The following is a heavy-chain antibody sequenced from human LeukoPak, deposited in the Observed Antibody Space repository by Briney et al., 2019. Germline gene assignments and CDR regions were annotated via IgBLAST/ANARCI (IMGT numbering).Heavy chain of an antibody. CDR2: ISYDGSNK. V-gene: IGHV3-30*18. CDR3: AKAFDY. Sequence: GRSLRLSCAASGFTLSSYGMHWVRQASGKGLEWVAVISYDGSNKYYADSVKGRFTISRDNSKNTLYLQMNSLRAEDTAVYYCAKAFDYWGQGTLVTVSS. CDR1: GFTLSSYG. J-gene: IGHJ4*02.